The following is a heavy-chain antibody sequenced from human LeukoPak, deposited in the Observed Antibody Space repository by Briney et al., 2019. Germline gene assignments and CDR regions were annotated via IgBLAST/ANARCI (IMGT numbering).Heavy chain of an antibody. J-gene: IGHJ4*02. D-gene: IGHD2-15*01. Sequence: PGGSLRLSCVDSGFIFSQYWMSWVRQAPGKGLEWVANIRQDGNETYYVDSVKGRFTISRDNAKKSLYLQMNSLRADDTAVYYCGLGGFDYWGQGTLVTVSS. CDR1: GFIFSQYW. V-gene: IGHV3-7*01. CDR2: IRQDGNET. CDR3: GLGGFDY.